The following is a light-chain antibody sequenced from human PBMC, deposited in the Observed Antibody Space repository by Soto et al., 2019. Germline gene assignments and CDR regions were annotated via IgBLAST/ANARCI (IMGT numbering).Light chain of an antibody. CDR1: QSVINN. Sequence: EIVMTQSPATLSGSPGERVTLSCRASQSVINNLAWYQQKPGQAPRLLIYGAYTRATGITARFSGSGSGTEFTLTISSLESEDFAVYYCQQSSNWPRTVGQGTQVEIK. CDR2: GAY. CDR3: QQSSNWPRT. J-gene: IGKJ1*01. V-gene: IGKV3-15*01.